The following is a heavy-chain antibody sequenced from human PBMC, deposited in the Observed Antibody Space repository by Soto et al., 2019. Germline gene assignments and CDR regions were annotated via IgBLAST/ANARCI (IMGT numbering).Heavy chain of an antibody. CDR3: ARVRDCISTSCYDWFDP. J-gene: IGHJ5*02. Sequence: GASVKVSCKASGGTFSSYAISWVRQAPGQGLEWMGGIIPIFGTANYAQKFQGRVTITADESTSTAYMELSSLRSEDTAVYYCARVRDCISTSCYDWFDPWGQGTLVTVSS. V-gene: IGHV1-69*13. CDR2: IIPIFGTA. CDR1: GGTFSSYA. D-gene: IGHD2-2*01.